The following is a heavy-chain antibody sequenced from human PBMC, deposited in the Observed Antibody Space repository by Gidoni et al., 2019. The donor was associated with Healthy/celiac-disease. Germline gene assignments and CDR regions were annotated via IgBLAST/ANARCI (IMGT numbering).Heavy chain of an antibody. J-gene: IGHJ4*02. CDR1: GFTFSSYG. Sequence: QVQLVESGGGVVQPGRSLRLSCAASGFTFSSYGMHWVRQAPGKGLEWVAVIWYDGSNKYYADSVKGRFTISRDNSKNTLYLQMNSLRAEDTAVYYCARDREVAATPGFLDYWGQGTLVTVSS. V-gene: IGHV3-33*01. D-gene: IGHD2-15*01. CDR2: IWYDGSNK. CDR3: ARDREVAATPGFLDY.